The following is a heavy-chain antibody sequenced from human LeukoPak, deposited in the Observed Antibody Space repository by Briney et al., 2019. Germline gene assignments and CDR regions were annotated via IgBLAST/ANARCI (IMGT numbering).Heavy chain of an antibody. D-gene: IGHD1-26*01. J-gene: IGHJ3*02. V-gene: IGHV1-69*06. CDR3: ARVWVGAGVAFDI. CDR1: GGTFSSYA. Sequence: SVRVSCKASGGTFSSYAISWVRQAPGQGLEWMGGIIPIFGTANYAQKFQGRVTITADKSTSTAYMELSSLRSEDTAVYYCARVWVGAGVAFDIWGQGTMVTVSS. CDR2: IIPIFGTA.